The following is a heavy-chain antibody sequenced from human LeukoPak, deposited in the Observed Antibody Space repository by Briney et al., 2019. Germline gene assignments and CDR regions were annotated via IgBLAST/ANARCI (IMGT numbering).Heavy chain of an antibody. V-gene: IGHV3-21*04. Sequence: PGGSLRLSCAASGFPFSDYSMNWVRQAPGRGLEWVSSITSTSSYIHYADSVKGRFTISRDNAKNSLYLQMNSLRAEDTALYYCTKGIRSGWYPVDYWGQGTLVTVSS. CDR2: ITSTSSYI. D-gene: IGHD6-19*01. CDR1: GFPFSDYS. CDR3: TKGIRSGWYPVDY. J-gene: IGHJ4*02.